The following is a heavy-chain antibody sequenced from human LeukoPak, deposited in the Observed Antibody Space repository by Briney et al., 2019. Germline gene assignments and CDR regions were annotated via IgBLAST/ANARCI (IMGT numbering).Heavy chain of an antibody. J-gene: IGHJ4*02. CDR3: ARILPDGPGY. CDR2: IYSGGST. D-gene: IGHD3-9*01. CDR1: GLTVSSNY. Sequence: TGGSLRLSCAASGLTVSSNYMSWVRQAPGKGLEWVSVIYSGGSTYYADSVKGRFTISRDNSKNTLYLQMNSLRAEDTAVYYCARILPDGPGYWGQGTLVTVSS. V-gene: IGHV3-53*01.